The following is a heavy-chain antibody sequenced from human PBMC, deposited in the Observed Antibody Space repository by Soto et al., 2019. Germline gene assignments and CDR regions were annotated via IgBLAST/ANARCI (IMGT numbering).Heavy chain of an antibody. D-gene: IGHD5-18*01. V-gene: IGHV3-9*01. Sequence: EVQLVESGGGLVEPGKSLRLSCVVSGFTYEDFAMHWVRQAPGKGLEWVSGISWNSASTGYADSVTGRFTISRDNAKNSLYLQMRNLTGDDTAMYYCVKDFRRYTNGLDVWGPGTPVTVSS. CDR3: VKDFRRYTNGLDV. CDR2: ISWNSAST. CDR1: GFTYEDFA. J-gene: IGHJ6*02.